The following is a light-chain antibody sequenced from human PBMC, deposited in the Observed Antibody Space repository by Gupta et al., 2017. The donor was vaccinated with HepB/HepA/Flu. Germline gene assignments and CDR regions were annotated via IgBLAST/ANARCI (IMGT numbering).Light chain of an antibody. V-gene: IGLV3-21*03. CDR3: QVWDNSSDHRVV. Sequence: YVLTQPPSVSVAPGKPARITCGGNNIGTKSVHWYQQKPGQAPVLLVYDESDRPSGIPERFSGSNSGDTATLTISRVEAGDEAAYYCQVWDNSSDHRVVFGGGTKLTVL. J-gene: IGLJ2*01. CDR1: NIGTKS. CDR2: DES.